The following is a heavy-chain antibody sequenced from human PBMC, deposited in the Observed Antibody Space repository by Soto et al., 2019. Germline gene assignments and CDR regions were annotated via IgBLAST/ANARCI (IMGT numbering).Heavy chain of an antibody. V-gene: IGHV6-1*01. CDR1: GDSVSSNSAV. D-gene: IGHD5-18*01. Sequence: SQTLSLTCAISGDSVSSNSAVWNWIRQSPSRGLEWLGRTSYRSKWNNDYAPSVKSRITLNPDTSKNQLSLQLNSVTPEDTAVYYCARERRGYSYGSTFDYWGQGTQVTVSS. CDR3: ARERRGYSYGSTFDY. J-gene: IGHJ4*02. CDR2: TSYRSKWNN.